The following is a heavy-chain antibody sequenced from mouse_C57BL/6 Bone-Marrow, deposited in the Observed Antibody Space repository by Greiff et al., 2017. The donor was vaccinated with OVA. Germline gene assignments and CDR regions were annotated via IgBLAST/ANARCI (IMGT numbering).Heavy chain of an antibody. D-gene: IGHD4-1*01. CDR1: GYSFTGYY. CDR3: ARGGTSPFAY. Sequence: EVQLQQSGPELVKPGASVKISCKASGYSFTGYYMNWVKQSPEKSLEWIGEINPSTGGTTYNQKFKAKATLTVDKSACTDYKQVKSLTSEDSAVYNCARGGTSPFAYWGQGTLVTVSA. V-gene: IGHV1-42*01. J-gene: IGHJ3*01. CDR2: INPSTGGT.